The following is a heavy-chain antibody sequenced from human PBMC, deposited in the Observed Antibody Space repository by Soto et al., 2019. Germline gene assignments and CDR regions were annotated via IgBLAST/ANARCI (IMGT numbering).Heavy chain of an antibody. CDR2: ISSGSSYI. CDR3: ARDLLQGATYYYHSSGYRDY. V-gene: IGHV3-21*01. CDR1: GFTFSTYS. J-gene: IGHJ4*02. Sequence: GGSLRLCCAASGFTFSTYSMNWVRQAPGKGLEWVSSISSGSSYIYYADSVKGRFTISRDNARNSLYLQMNSLRAEDTAVYFCARDLLQGATYYYHSSGYRDYWGQGT. D-gene: IGHD3-22*01.